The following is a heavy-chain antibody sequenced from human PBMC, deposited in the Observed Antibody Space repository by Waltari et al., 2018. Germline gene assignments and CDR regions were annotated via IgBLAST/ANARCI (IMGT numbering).Heavy chain of an antibody. V-gene: IGHV1-2*06. Sequence: QVQLVQSGAEVKKPGASVKVSCKASGYTFTSYDINWVRQAPGQGLEWVGRINPNSGGKNYEQKFKGRVTMTRETSVSTAYMQLSRLRSDDTTVYYCARDPGRSPFAPVAGLDYWGQGTLVTVSS. J-gene: IGHJ4*02. CDR1: GYTFTSYD. CDR2: INPNSGGK. CDR3: ARDPGRSPFAPVAGLDY. D-gene: IGHD2-15*01.